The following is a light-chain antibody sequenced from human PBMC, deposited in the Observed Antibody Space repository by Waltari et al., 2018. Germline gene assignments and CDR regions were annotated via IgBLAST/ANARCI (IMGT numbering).Light chain of an antibody. J-gene: IGKJ1*01. CDR2: GAS. V-gene: IGKV3-20*01. CDR1: QSVSSGY. CDR3: QQYERSPET. Sequence: EIVLTQSPGTLSLSPGEIATLSCRASQSVSSGYLAWYQQKPGQAPRLLIYGASYRATGIPDRFSGSGSGTDFTLTISRLEPEDFAVYYCQQYERSPETFGQGTNVEIK.